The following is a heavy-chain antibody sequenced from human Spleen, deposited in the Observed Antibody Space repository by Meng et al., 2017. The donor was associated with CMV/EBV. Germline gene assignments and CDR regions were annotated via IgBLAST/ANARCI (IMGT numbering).Heavy chain of an antibody. CDR1: GLTLSTYG. J-gene: IGHJ4*02. V-gene: IGHV3-23*01. D-gene: IGHD2-21*01. Sequence: GGSLRLSCAASGLTLSTYGMSWVRQAPGKGLEWVSSIGATAGGTYYADSVKGRFTISRDNAKNTLYLEMNSLRAEDTAVYFCAKYSAVGERLYYFDYWGQGTLVTVSS. CDR3: AKYSAVGERLYYFDY. CDR2: IGATAGGT.